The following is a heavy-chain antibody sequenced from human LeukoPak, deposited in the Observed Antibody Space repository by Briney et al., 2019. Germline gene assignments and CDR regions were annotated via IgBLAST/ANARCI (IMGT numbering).Heavy chain of an antibody. CDR3: ARVAKERVGGVYYFDY. CDR2: IGTASDT. Sequence: GSLRLSCAASGFTFSDYDMHWVRQATGKGLEWVSAIGTASDTYYTGSVKGRFTISRENAKNSLYLQMNSLRAGDTAVYYCARVAKERVGGVYYFDYWGQGTLVTVSS. CDR1: GFTFSDYD. J-gene: IGHJ4*02. D-gene: IGHD1-1*01. V-gene: IGHV3-13*01.